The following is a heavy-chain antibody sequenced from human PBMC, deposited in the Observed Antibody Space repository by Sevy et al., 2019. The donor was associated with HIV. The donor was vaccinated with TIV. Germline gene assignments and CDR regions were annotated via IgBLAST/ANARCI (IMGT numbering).Heavy chain of an antibody. CDR1: GFTFSDYY. V-gene: IGHV3-11*01. J-gene: IGHJ5*02. CDR3: ARDPTYYDFWSGYYTGWFDP. Sequence: GGSLRLSCAASGFTFSDYYMSWVRQAPGKGLEWVSYISSSGSTIYYADSVKGRFTISRDNPKNSLYLQMNSLRAEDTAVYYCARDPTYYDFWSGYYTGWFDPWGQGTLVTVSS. D-gene: IGHD3-3*01. CDR2: ISSSGSTI.